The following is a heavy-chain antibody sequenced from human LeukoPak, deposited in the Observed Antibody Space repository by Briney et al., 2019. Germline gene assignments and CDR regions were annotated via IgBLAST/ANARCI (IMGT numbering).Heavy chain of an antibody. CDR2: ISPSGGST. J-gene: IGHJ5*02. D-gene: IGHD5-24*01. CDR1: GYTFTSND. CDR3: ARDNSVRDEAWWFNP. Sequence: ASVKVSCTAFGYTFTSNDMHWVRQAPGQRQKPMGVISPSGGSTTYAQKFQARFTMTRDMSTSTDYLELSSLRSEDPTVYYCARDNSVRDEAWWFNPWGQGTLVTVSS. V-gene: IGHV1-46*01.